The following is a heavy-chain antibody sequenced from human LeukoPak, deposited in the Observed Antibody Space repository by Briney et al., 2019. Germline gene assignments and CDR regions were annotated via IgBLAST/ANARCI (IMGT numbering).Heavy chain of an antibody. CDR2: IYYGGST. J-gene: IGHJ4*02. CDR3: ARRDVGATDY. V-gene: IGHV4-39*01. CDR1: GGSISRSSYY. Sequence: SETLSLTCTVSGGSISRSSYYWDWIRQPPGKGLEWIGSIYYGGSTYYNPSLKSRVTISIGTSKNQFSLKLSSVTAADTAVYYCARRDVGATDYWGQGTLVTVSS. D-gene: IGHD1-26*01.